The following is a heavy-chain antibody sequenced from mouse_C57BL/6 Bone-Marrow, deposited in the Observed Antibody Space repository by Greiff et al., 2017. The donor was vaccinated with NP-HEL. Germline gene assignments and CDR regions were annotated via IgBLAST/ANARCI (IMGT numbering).Heavy chain of an antibody. CDR3: AREGGLRRRTYAMDY. Sequence: EVQLVESEGGLVQPGSSMKLSCTASGFTFSDYYMAWVRQFPEKGLEWVANINYDGSSPYYLDYLKSRFIISRDNAKNILYWKMSSLKSEDTATYYCAREGGLRRRTYAMDYWGQGTSVTVSS. CDR1: GFTFSDYY. CDR2: INYDGSSP. J-gene: IGHJ4*01. V-gene: IGHV5-16*01. D-gene: IGHD2-4*01.